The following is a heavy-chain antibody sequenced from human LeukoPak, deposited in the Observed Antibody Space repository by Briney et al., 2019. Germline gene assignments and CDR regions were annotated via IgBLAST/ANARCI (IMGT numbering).Heavy chain of an antibody. Sequence: PGGSLRLSCAASGFTFSIYSMNWVRQAPGKGLEWVSYISSSSSPTYYADSVKGRFTISRDNSKNTLYLQMNSLRAEDTAVYYCAKATGTFHYFDYWGQGTLVTVSS. V-gene: IGHV3-48*01. D-gene: IGHD1-1*01. CDR2: ISSSSSPT. CDR3: AKATGTFHYFDY. CDR1: GFTFSIYS. J-gene: IGHJ4*02.